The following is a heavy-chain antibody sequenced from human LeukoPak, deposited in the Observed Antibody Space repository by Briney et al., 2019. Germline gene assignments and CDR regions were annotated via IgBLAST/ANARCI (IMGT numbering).Heavy chain of an antibody. D-gene: IGHD1-26*01. CDR2: IYSSGGT. V-gene: IGHV4-31*03. Sequence: SETLSLTCTVSRGSINSGGFYWSWIRQHPEKGLEWIGYIYSSGGTYYNPSLKSRVTISVDASKDQFSLKLNSVTAADTAVYFCARSRRRYSSRESYFFDYWGQGTLVTVSA. CDR1: RGSINSGGFY. J-gene: IGHJ4*02. CDR3: ARSRRRYSSRESYFFDY.